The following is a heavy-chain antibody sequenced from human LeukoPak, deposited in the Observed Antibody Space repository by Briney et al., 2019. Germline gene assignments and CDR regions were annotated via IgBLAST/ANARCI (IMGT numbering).Heavy chain of an antibody. D-gene: IGHD1-26*01. CDR1: GYTFANYF. J-gene: IGHJ4*02. V-gene: IGHV1-46*01. Sequence: GASVKVSCKASGYTFANYFLHWVRQAPGQGLEWTGLINPFSGTTSYAQKFQGRVTMTRDTSTSTVYMELSSLRSEDTAVYYCARDPNLSVGATVLFDYWGQGTMVTVSS. CDR3: ARDPNLSVGATVLFDY. CDR2: INPFSGTT.